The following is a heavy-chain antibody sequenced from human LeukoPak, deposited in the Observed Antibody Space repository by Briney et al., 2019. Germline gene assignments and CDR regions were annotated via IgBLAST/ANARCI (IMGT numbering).Heavy chain of an antibody. CDR2: IKNDGSST. J-gene: IGHJ3*02. D-gene: IGHD2-15*01. CDR1: GFTFSSYW. CDR3: ARESYCSGGSCYSGRAFDI. V-gene: IGHV3-74*01. Sequence: QSGGSLRLSCAASGFTFSSYWMHWVRQAPGKGLVWVSRIKNDGSSTYYADSVKGRLTISRDNAKNTLYLQMNSLRAEDTAVYYCARESYCSGGSCYSGRAFDIWGQGTMVTVSS.